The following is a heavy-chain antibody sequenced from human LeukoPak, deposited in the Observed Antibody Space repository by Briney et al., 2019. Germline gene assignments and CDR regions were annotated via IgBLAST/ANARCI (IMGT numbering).Heavy chain of an antibody. CDR2: IYHSGST. Sequence: PSETLSLTCTVSGYSISSGYYWGWIRQPPGKGLELIGSIYHSGSTYFNPSLKSRVTISVDTSKNEFSLKLSSVTAADTAVYYCARDEGLTIDYWGQGTLVTVSS. V-gene: IGHV4-38-2*02. D-gene: IGHD1/OR15-1a*01. CDR3: ARDEGLTIDY. CDR1: GYSISSGYY. J-gene: IGHJ4*02.